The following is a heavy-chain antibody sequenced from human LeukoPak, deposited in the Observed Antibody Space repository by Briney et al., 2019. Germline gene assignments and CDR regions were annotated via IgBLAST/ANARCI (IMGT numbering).Heavy chain of an antibody. J-gene: IGHJ6*02. Sequence: SETLSLTCAVYGGSFSGYYWSWIRQPPGKGLEWIGEINHSGSTNYNPSLKSRVTISVDTSKNQFSLKLSSVTAADTAVYYCARGPGNDFWSGYRRVGSGVGGYYYYYGMDVWGQGTTVTVSS. V-gene: IGHV4-34*01. D-gene: IGHD3-3*01. CDR3: ARGPGNDFWSGYRRVGSGVGGYYYYYGMDV. CDR2: INHSGST. CDR1: GGSFSGYY.